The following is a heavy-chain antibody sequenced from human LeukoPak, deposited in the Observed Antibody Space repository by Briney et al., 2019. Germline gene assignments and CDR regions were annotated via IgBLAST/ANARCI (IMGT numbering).Heavy chain of an antibody. J-gene: IGHJ4*02. V-gene: IGHV3-11*06. CDR3: ARDQWYYYGSGSYHPHDY. CDR2: ISSSSSYT. D-gene: IGHD3-10*01. Sequence: GGSQSLSCAASGFTFSDYYMSWIRQAPGKGLEWVSYISSSSSYTNYADSVNRRSTISRDNAKNSLYLQMNSLRAEDTAVYYCARDQWYYYGSGSYHPHDYWGQGTLVTVSS. CDR1: GFTFSDYY.